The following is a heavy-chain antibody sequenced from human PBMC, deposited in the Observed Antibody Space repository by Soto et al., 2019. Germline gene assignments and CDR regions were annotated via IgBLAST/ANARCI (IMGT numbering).Heavy chain of an antibody. D-gene: IGHD3-22*01. CDR3: ARAHYGPSGYYFDS. CDR1: GDSISSGGYS. Sequence: QVHLQESGSGLVKPSQNLSLTCTVSGDSISSGGYSWSWIRQPPRKALEWIGYIYRTGSASYSPALKSRVTISVDRSRNQFSPSLSSVTAADTAIYYCARAHYGPSGYYFDSWGQGTLFTVSS. CDR2: IYRTGSA. V-gene: IGHV4-30-2*01. J-gene: IGHJ4*02.